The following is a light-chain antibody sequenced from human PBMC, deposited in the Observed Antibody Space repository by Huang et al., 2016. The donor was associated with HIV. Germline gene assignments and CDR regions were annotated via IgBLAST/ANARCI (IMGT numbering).Light chain of an antibody. CDR1: QGITDD. Sequence: AIQMTQSPSSLSASVGDRVTITCRASQGITDDLAWYQQKPGKAPKLLISGASTLRSGVPSRFSGSGSGTDFTLTISSLQPEDYATYYCLQDHNYPRTVGQGTEVEI. J-gene: IGKJ1*01. CDR3: LQDHNYPRT. V-gene: IGKV1-6*01. CDR2: GAS.